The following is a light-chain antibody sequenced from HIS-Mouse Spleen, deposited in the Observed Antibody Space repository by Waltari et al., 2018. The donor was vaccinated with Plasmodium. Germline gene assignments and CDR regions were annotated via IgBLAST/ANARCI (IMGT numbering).Light chain of an antibody. J-gene: IGKJ1*01. CDR3: QQYNNWPRGT. CDR2: VAS. V-gene: IGKV3-15*01. CDR1: QSVSSN. Sequence: EIVMTQSPATLSVSPGERATLSCRASQSVSSNLAWYQQKPGQAPRLLIYVASTRATGIPGRFSGSGSGTEFTLTISSMQSEDFAVYYCQQYNNWPRGTFGQGTKVEIK.